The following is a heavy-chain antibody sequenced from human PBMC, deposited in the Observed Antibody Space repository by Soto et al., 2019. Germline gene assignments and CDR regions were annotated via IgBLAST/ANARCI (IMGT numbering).Heavy chain of an antibody. CDR2: VIAGKGDT. CDR1: GYIFTAYS. D-gene: IGHD3-10*01. CDR3: ARENTPQRGSYYDS. Sequence: ASVKVSCKASGYIFTAYSIHWVRQAPGQRLEWMGWVIAGKGDTDYSQKFQGRVTITRDTYANTAYMELYSLRSEDTAVYYCARENTPQRGSYYDSWGQGTLVTVSS. V-gene: IGHV1-3*01. J-gene: IGHJ5*01.